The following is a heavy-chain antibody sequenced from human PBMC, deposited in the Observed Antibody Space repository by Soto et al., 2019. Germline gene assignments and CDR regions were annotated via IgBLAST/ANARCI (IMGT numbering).Heavy chain of an antibody. V-gene: IGHV3-30-3*01. J-gene: IGHJ4*02. CDR1: RFTFSSDA. CDR2: ISYDGSNK. Sequence: QVQLVESGGGVVQPGRSLRLSCAASRFTFSSDAMHWVRQAPGKGLEWVAVISYDGSNKYYADSVKGRFTISRDNSKNTLYLQMNSLRAEDTAVHYCAREVEDFDYWGQGTLVTVSS. CDR3: AREVEDFDY.